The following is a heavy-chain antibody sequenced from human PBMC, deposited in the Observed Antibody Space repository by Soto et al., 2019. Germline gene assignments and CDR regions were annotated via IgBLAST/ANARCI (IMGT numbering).Heavy chain of an antibody. CDR1: GDTFTSYY. CDR3: ARGRAALSSYYGMDV. D-gene: IGHD2-15*01. J-gene: IGHJ6*02. Sequence: ASVKVSCTASGDTFTSYYMHWVRQAPGQGLEWMGIINPSGGSTSYAQKFQGRVTMTRDTSTSTVYMELSSLRSEDTAVYYCARGRAALSSYYGMDVWGQGTTVTVSS. CDR2: INPSGGST. V-gene: IGHV1-46*03.